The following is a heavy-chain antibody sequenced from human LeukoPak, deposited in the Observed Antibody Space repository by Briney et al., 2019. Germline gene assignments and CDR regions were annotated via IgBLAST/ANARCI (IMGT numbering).Heavy chain of an antibody. CDR2: IYYSGST. D-gene: IGHD3-22*01. V-gene: IGHV4-59*01. CDR3: ARADTYYYDSPAFDI. J-gene: IGHJ3*02. CDR1: GGSISSYY. Sequence: NPSETLSLTCTVSGGSISSYYWSWLRQPPGKGLEWIGYIYYSGSTNYNPSLKSRVTISVDTSKNQFSLKLSSVTAADTAVYYCARADTYYYDSPAFDIWGQGTMVTVSS.